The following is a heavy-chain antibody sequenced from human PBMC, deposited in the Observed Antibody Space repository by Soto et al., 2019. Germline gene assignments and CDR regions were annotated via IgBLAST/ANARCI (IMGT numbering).Heavy chain of an antibody. CDR1: GFTFSAYW. Sequence: GGSLRLSCTTSGFTFSAYWMTWFRKAPGKGLEWVANIKLDGSEKYYVDSVKGRFTISRDNSKNTLYLQMNSLRAEDTAVYFCAKDYGDIVVVVLAPYGMDVWGLGTTVTVSS. J-gene: IGHJ6*02. CDR2: IKLDGSEK. V-gene: IGHV3-7*03. D-gene: IGHD2-15*01. CDR3: AKDYGDIVVVVLAPYGMDV.